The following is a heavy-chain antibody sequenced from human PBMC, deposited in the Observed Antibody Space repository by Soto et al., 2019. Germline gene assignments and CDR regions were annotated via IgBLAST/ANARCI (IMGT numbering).Heavy chain of an antibody. CDR3: ARDSSGYPY. D-gene: IGHD3-22*01. V-gene: IGHV2-70*04. Sequence: SGPTLVNPTQTLTLTCTFSGFSLSTSGMRVSWIRQPPGKALEWLARIDWDDDKFYSTSLKTRLTISKDTSKNQVVLTMTYMDPVDTATYYCARDSSGYPYWGQGTLVTVSS. J-gene: IGHJ4*02. CDR1: GFSLSTSGMR. CDR2: IDWDDDK.